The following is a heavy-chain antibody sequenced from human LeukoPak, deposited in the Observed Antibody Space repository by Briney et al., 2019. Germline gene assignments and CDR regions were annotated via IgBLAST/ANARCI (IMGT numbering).Heavy chain of an antibody. CDR1: GFIISDYA. D-gene: IGHD4-17*01. V-gene: IGHV3-49*03. J-gene: IGHJ4*02. CDR3: TSNTVTVHFEY. Sequence: RLSCASVGFIISDYAVSWFRQPPGKGLEWVGYISSKALGSTPHYAPSVRGRFTISRDDSKSIAHLQMNSLKTEHTAVYYCTSNTVTVHFEYWGQGTPVTVSS. CDR2: ISSKALGSTP.